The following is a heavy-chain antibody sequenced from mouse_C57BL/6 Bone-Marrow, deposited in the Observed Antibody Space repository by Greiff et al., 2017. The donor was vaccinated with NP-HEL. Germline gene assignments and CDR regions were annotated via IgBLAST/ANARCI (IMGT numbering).Heavy chain of an antibody. Sequence: EVQRVESGGDLVKPGGSLKLSCAASGFTFSSYGMSWVRQTPDKRLEWVATISSGGSYTYYPDSVKGRFTISRDNAKNTLYLQMSSLKSEDTAMYYCARQYYYGSRGDWYFDVWGTGTTVTVSS. V-gene: IGHV5-6*01. CDR2: ISSGGSYT. J-gene: IGHJ1*03. D-gene: IGHD1-1*01. CDR3: ARQYYYGSRGDWYFDV. CDR1: GFTFSSYG.